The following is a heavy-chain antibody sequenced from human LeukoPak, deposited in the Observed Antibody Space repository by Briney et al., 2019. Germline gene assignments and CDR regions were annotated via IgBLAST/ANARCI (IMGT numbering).Heavy chain of an antibody. CDR3: ARDLCSTTSCFDY. Sequence: GGSLRLSCAASGFTFRNSAMSWVRQAPGKGLEWVAWHFASNKYYAESVRGRFTMSRDNSKSTLYLQMDSLRVEDTAVYYCARDLCSTTSCFDYWGQGTLVSVSS. J-gene: IGHJ4*02. D-gene: IGHD2-2*01. CDR1: GFTFRNSA. V-gene: IGHV3-33*08. CDR2: WHFASNK.